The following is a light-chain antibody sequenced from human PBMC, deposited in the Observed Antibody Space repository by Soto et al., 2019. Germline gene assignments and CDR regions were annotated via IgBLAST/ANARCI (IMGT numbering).Light chain of an antibody. CDR3: HSYDSRLNCYV. V-gene: IGLV2-14*03. CDR1: SSDVGAYIY. J-gene: IGLJ1*01. Sequence: QSALTQPASVSGSPGQSTTISCGGTSSDVGAYIYVSWYQQFPGKAPKLIIYEVNNRPSGVSDRSSGSKSDTTAYLTISGLQADDEADYYCHSYDSRLNCYVFGTGTKVTVL. CDR2: EVN.